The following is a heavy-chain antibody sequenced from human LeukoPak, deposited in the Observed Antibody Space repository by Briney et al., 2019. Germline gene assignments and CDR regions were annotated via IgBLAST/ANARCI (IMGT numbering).Heavy chain of an antibody. CDR1: GGSSSGYY. CDR3: ARGRPGGWNYVAYYYYYYMDV. CDR2: INHSGST. V-gene: IGHV4-34*01. Sequence: SETLSLTCAVYGGSSSGYYWSWIRQPPGKGLEWIGEINHSGSTNYNPSLKSRVTISVDTSKNQFSLKLSSVTAADTAVYYCARGRPGGWNYVAYYYYYYMDVWGKGTTVTVSS. D-gene: IGHD1-7*01. J-gene: IGHJ6*03.